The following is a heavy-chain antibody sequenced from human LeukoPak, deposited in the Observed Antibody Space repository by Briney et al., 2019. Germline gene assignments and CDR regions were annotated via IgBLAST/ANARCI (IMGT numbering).Heavy chain of an antibody. CDR1: GGSISSSSYY. D-gene: IGHD6-6*01. Sequence: SGTLSLTCTVSGGSISSSSYYWGWIRQPPGKGLEWIGSIYYSGSTYYNPSLKSRVTISVDASKNQFSLKLSSVTAADTAVYYCASRVSYGSSSESLDPWGQGTLVTVSS. V-gene: IGHV4-39*01. J-gene: IGHJ5*02. CDR2: IYYSGST. CDR3: ASRVSYGSSSESLDP.